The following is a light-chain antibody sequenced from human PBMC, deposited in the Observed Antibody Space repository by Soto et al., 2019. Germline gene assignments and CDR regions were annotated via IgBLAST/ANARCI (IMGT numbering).Light chain of an antibody. V-gene: IGKV3-20*01. Sequence: EIVLTQSPGTLSLSPGERATLSCRASQSVSNNYLAWYQQKPGQAPRLLIYGASNRATGIPDRFSGSGSGTEFTLTISSLQPDDFATYYCQQYNSYSNTFGQGTRLEIK. J-gene: IGKJ5*01. CDR2: GAS. CDR3: QQYNSYSNT. CDR1: QSVSNNY.